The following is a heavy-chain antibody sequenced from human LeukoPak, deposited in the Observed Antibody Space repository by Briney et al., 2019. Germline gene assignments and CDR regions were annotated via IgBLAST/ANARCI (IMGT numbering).Heavy chain of an antibody. CDR1: GYSFTSYW. V-gene: IGHV5-51*01. J-gene: IGHJ3*02. D-gene: IGHD5-12*01. CDR3: ARVSRYSGYEGDAFDI. Sequence: RGESLKISCKGSGYSFTSYWIGWVRQMPGKGLEWMEIIYPGDSDTRYSPSFQGQVTISADKSISTAYLQWSSLKASDTAMYYCARVSRYSGYEGDAFDIWGQGTKVTVSS. CDR2: IYPGDSDT.